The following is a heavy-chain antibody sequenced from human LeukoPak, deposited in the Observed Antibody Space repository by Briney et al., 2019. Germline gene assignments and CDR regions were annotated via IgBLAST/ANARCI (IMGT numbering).Heavy chain of an antibody. D-gene: IGHD4-23*01. CDR1: GYTFTSYY. Sequence: AAVKVSCKASGYTFTSYYMHWVRQAPGQGLEWMGIINPSGGSTSYAQKFQGRVTMTRDMSTSTVYMELSRLRSDDTAVYYCARVRYDYGAKDIDYWGQGTLVTVSS. CDR2: INPSGGST. CDR3: ARVRYDYGAKDIDY. J-gene: IGHJ4*02. V-gene: IGHV1-46*01.